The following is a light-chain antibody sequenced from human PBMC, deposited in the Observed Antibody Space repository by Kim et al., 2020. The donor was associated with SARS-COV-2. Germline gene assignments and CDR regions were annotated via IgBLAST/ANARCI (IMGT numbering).Light chain of an antibody. CDR3: QQYHISPHN. Sequence: EIVVTQSPGPLSLSPGGRATLSCRVSQSLDNRYLACYQQKPGQGPRLLISGASSRATGISDRFSGSGSRTDFTLTISRLEPEDSAVYFCQQYHISPHNFGRGTKL. CDR2: GAS. V-gene: IGKV3-20*01. J-gene: IGKJ2*01. CDR1: QSLDNRY.